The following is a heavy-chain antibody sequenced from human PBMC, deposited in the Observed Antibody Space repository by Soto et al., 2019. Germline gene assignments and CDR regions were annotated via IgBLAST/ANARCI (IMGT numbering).Heavy chain of an antibody. J-gene: IGHJ6*02. D-gene: IGHD3-9*01. CDR2: IIPIFGTA. V-gene: IGHV1-69*13. Sequence: SVKVSCKASGCTFSSYAISWVRQAPGQGLEWMGGIIPIFGTANYAQKFQGRVTITADESTSTAYMELSSLRSEDTAVYYCARGGYDILITNYYYYGMDVWGQGTTVTVSS. CDR3: ARGGYDILITNYYYYGMDV. CDR1: GCTFSSYA.